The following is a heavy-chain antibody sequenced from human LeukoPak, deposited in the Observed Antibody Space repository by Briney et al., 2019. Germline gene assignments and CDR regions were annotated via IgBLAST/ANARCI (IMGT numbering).Heavy chain of an antibody. J-gene: IGHJ3*02. CDR2: IYYSGST. D-gene: IGHD5-18*01. Sequence: TSETLSLTCTVSSGSISSSSYYWGWVRQPLGEGLEWIGSIYYSGSTYYNPSLKSRVTISVDTSKNQFSLKLSSVTAADTAVYYCARERGYSYGSDAFDIWGQGTMVTVSS. V-gene: IGHV4-39*07. CDR3: ARERGYSYGSDAFDI. CDR1: SGSISSSSYY.